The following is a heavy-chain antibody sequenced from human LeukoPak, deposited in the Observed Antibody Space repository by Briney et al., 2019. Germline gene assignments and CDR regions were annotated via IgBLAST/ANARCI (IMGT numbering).Heavy chain of an antibody. D-gene: IGHD3-10*01. J-gene: IGHJ6*03. Sequence: GGSLRLSCAASGFTFSSYSMNWVRQAPGKGLEGVSYITSSSSSTYYADSVKGRFTISRDNAKNSLYLQMNSLRAEDTAVYYCARVRGGYYMDVWGKGTTVTVSS. V-gene: IGHV3-48*01. CDR1: GFTFSSYS. CDR3: ARVRGGYYMDV. CDR2: ITSSSSST.